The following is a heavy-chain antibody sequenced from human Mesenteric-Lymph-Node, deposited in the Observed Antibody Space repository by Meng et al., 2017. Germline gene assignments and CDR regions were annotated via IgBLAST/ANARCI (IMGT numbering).Heavy chain of an antibody. V-gene: IGHV3-7*03. J-gene: IGHJ3*02. CDR3: AKVFLEQQLESHDAFDI. D-gene: IGHD6-13*01. Sequence: GESLKISCAASGFTFSSYAMSWVRQAPEKGLEWVANINRDGGKKDYADSVKGRFTISRDNSKNTLYLQMNSLRAEDTAVYYCAKVFLEQQLESHDAFDIWGQGTMVTVSS. CDR2: INRDGGKK. CDR1: GFTFSSYA.